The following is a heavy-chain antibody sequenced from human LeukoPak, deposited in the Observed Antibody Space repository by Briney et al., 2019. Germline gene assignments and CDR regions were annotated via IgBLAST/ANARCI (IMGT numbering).Heavy chain of an antibody. CDR3: ARDGSYDFWSRNYYMDV. D-gene: IGHD3-3*01. V-gene: IGHV3-21*01. CDR1: GFTFKTYS. J-gene: IGHJ6*03. Sequence: GGPLRLSCAASGFTFKTYSMIWVRQATGKGLEWVSSIRNSGTHVYYADSLKGRFTISRDNARNSLYLQMNSLRAEDTAVYYGARDGSYDFWSRNYYMDVWGKGTTVTVSS. CDR2: IRNSGTHV.